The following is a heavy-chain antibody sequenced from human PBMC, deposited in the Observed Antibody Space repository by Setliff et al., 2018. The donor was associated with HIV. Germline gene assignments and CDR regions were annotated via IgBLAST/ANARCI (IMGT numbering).Heavy chain of an antibody. CDR3: ARNFGLSPSGKYYYYYGMDI. V-gene: IGHV1-69*13. CDR2: IIPVFRTA. CDR1: GGTFSSYT. D-gene: IGHD3-10*01. J-gene: IGHJ6*02. Sequence: ASVKVSCKASGGTFSSYTFSWVRQAPGQGLEWMGGIIPVFRTANYAQKFQGRVTITADESTSTAYMELRGLRSDDTAVYYCARNFGLSPSGKYYYYYGMDIWGQGTTVTVSS.